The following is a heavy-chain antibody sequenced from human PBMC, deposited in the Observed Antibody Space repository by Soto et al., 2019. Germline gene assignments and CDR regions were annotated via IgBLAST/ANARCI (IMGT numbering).Heavy chain of an antibody. D-gene: IGHD3-3*01. V-gene: IGHV4-34*01. CDR3: ARVSFWSAYYYYGMDV. J-gene: IGHJ6*02. CDR1: GGSFSGYY. Sequence: LSLTCAVYGGSFSGYYWSWIRQPPGKGLEWIGEINHSGSTNYNPSLKSRVTISVDTSKNQFPLKLSSVTAADTAVYYCARVSFWSAYYYYGMDVWGQGTTVTVSS. CDR2: INHSGST.